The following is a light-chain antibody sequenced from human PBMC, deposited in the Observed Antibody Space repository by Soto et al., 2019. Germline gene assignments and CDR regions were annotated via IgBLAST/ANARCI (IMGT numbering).Light chain of an antibody. V-gene: IGKV3-15*01. CDR2: GSS. CDR1: QSVGSN. CDR3: QQYSKGPPIT. J-gene: IGKJ5*01. Sequence: EIVMTQSPATLSVSPGERATLSCRASQSVGSNLAWYQQKPGQVPRLLIYGSSTRATGFPGRFSGSGSGTEFTLTISSLQSEDFAVYYCQQYSKGPPITFGQGTRLEIK.